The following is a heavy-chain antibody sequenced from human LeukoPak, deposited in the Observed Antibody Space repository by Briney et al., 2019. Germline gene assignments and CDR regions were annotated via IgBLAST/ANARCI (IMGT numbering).Heavy chain of an antibody. CDR2: ISSSSSYI. D-gene: IGHD3-22*01. V-gene: IGHV3-21*01. CDR3: ARDRPRPGYDSSGYYYSDYFDY. Sequence: PGGSLKLSCAASGFTFSSYSMNWVRQAPGKGLEWVSSISSSSSYIYYADSVKGRFTISRDNAKNSLYLQMNSLRAEDTAVYYCARDRPRPGYDSSGYYYSDYFDYWGQGTLVTVSS. CDR1: GFTFSSYS. J-gene: IGHJ4*02.